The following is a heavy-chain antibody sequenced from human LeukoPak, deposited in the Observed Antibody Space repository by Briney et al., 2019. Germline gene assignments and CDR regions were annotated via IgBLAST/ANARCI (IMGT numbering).Heavy chain of an antibody. D-gene: IGHD3-10*01. CDR3: AKGYYGSGSYGWFDY. CDR2: IYSGGRT. CDR1: GFTVSSNY. V-gene: IGHV3-53*01. Sequence: GGSLRLSCAASGFTVSSNYMSWVRQAPGKGLEWVSVIYSGGRTYYADSVKGRFTISRDNSKNTLFLQMNSLRAEDTAIYYCAKGYYGSGSYGWFDYWGQGTLVTVSS. J-gene: IGHJ4*02.